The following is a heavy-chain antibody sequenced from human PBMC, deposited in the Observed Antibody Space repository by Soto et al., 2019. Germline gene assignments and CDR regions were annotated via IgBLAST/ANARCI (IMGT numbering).Heavy chain of an antibody. CDR3: ARAVRPKDYYDSSGYNDY. J-gene: IGHJ4*02. CDR2: INHSGST. Sequence: PSETLSLTCAVYGGSFSGYYWSWIRQPPGKGLEWIGEINHSGSTNYNPSLKSRVTISVDTSKNQFSLKLSSVTAADTAVYYCARAVRPKDYYDSSGYNDYWGQGTLVTVSS. D-gene: IGHD3-22*01. V-gene: IGHV4-34*01. CDR1: GGSFSGYY.